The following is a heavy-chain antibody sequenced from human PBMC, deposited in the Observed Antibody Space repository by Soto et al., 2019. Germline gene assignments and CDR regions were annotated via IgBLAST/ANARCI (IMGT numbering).Heavy chain of an antibody. CDR2: ISYDGSNK. CDR3: AKDVIAALSYYYYGMDV. Sequence: PGGSLRLSCAASGFTFSSYGMYWVRQAPGKGLEWVAVISYDGSNKYYADSVKGRFTISRDNSKNTLYLQMNSLRAEDTAVYYCAKDVIAALSYYYYGMDVWGQGTTVTVSS. D-gene: IGHD6-6*01. V-gene: IGHV3-30*18. J-gene: IGHJ6*02. CDR1: GFTFSSYG.